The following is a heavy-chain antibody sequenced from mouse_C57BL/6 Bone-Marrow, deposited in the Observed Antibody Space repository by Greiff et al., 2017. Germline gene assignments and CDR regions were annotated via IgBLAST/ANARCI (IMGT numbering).Heavy chain of an antibody. Sequence: EVQLVESGGGLVQPKGSLKLSCAASGFTFNTYAMHWVRQAPGKGLEWVARIRSKSSNYATYYADSVKDRFTISRDDSQSMLYLQMNNLKTEDTAMYYCVREGTKVVATETFDYWGQGTTLTVSS. CDR3: VREGTKVVATETFDY. CDR1: GFTFNTYA. V-gene: IGHV10-3*01. CDR2: IRSKSSNYAT. D-gene: IGHD1-1*01. J-gene: IGHJ2*01.